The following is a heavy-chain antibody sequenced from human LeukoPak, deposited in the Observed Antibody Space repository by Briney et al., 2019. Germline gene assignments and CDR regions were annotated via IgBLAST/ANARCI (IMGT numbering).Heavy chain of an antibody. CDR3: ARHEYSSSPAIDP. V-gene: IGHV4-39*01. CDR1: GGSISSGSYY. D-gene: IGHD6-6*01. CDR2: IYYSGST. Sequence: SETLSLTCTVSGGSISSGSYYWGWIRQPPGKGLEWIGSIYYSGSTYYNPSLKSRVTISVDTSKNQFSLKLSSVTAADTAVYYCARHEYSSSPAIDPWGQGTLVTVSS. J-gene: IGHJ5*02.